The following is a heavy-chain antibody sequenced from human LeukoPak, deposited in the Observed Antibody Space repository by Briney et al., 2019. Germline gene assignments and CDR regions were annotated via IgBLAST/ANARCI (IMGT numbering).Heavy chain of an antibody. Sequence: SETLSLTCAVSGGSISSSNWWSWVRQPPGKGLEWIGEIYHSGSTNYNPSLKSRVTISVDKSKNQFSLKLSSVTAADTAVYYCARGQVSNYYYYYYMDVWGKGTTVTVSS. CDR2: IYHSGST. CDR3: ARGQVSNYYYYYYMDV. D-gene: IGHD2-8*01. J-gene: IGHJ6*03. V-gene: IGHV4-4*02. CDR1: GGSISSSNW.